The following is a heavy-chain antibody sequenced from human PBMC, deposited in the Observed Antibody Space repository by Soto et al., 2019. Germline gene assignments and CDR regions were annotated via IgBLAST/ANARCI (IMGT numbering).Heavy chain of an antibody. Sequence: QVRLQESGPGLVKPSETLSLTCTVSGGSVSSGTYHWSWIRQPQGKGLEWIGYIHYSGNTNYNPSLKSRVTISVDKSINQFSLKLSSVTAADTAVYYCARDYRVTEIFVVFINYAMDVWCQWTTVTVSS. V-gene: IGHV4-61*01. CDR3: ARDYRVTEIFVVFINYAMDV. J-gene: IGHJ6*02. CDR2: IHYSGNT. D-gene: IGHD3-3*01. CDR1: GGSVSSGTYH.